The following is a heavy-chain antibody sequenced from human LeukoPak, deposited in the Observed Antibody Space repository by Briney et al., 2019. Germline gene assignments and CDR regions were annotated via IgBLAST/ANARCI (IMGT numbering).Heavy chain of an antibody. V-gene: IGHV1-2*02. CDR2: INPNSGGT. Sequence: GASVKVSCKASGYTFTGYYMHWVRQAPGQGLEWMGWINPNSGGTNYAQKFQSRVTMTRDTSISTAYMELSRLRSADTAVYYCARDLGGSGSYYKGYWGQGTLVTVSS. CDR1: GYTFTGYY. CDR3: ARDLGGSGSYYKGY. J-gene: IGHJ4*02. D-gene: IGHD3-10*01.